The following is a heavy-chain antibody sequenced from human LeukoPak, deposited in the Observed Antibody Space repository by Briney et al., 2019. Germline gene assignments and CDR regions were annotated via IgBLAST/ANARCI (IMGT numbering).Heavy chain of an antibody. Sequence: PGGSLRLSCAASGFTFSSYAMSWVRQAPGKGLEWVSVISGRGDNTHYADSVKGRFTISRDNSENTLYLQMNSLRAEDTAVYYCAKAHSSSWYYFGDWGQGALVTVSS. CDR2: ISGRGDNT. CDR3: AKAHSSSWYYFGD. CDR1: GFTFSSYA. J-gene: IGHJ4*02. V-gene: IGHV3-23*01. D-gene: IGHD6-13*01.